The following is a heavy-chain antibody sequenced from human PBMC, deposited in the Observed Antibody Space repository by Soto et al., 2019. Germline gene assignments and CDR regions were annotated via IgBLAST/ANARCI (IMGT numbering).Heavy chain of an antibody. J-gene: IGHJ6*02. CDR1: GGTFSRYT. CDR2: IIPILDIP. V-gene: IGHV1-69*02. Sequence: QVQLVQSGAEVKKPGSSVKVSCKASGGTFSRYTISWVRQAPGQGLEWMGRIIPILDIPNYAQNFQGRVTSTQEKYTSTAYVELSSLGADDTAVYYCASHFTGVLVLGASPPGGDNYGWDVWGQGTTVTVSS. CDR3: ASHFTGVLVLGASPPGGDNYGWDV. D-gene: IGHD2-15*01.